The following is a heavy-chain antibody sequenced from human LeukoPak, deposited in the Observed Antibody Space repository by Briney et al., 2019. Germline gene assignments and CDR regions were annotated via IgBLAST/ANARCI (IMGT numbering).Heavy chain of an antibody. D-gene: IGHD3-16*02. CDR1: GFTFSSYG. J-gene: IGHJ4*02. CDR3: AKDAGELSSYWY. V-gene: IGHV3-30*02. CDR2: IRYDGSNK. Sequence: GGSLRLSCAASGFTFSSYGMHWVRQAPGKGLEWVAFIRYDGSNKYYADSVKGRFTISRDNSKNTLYLQMNSLRAEDTAVYYCAKDAGELSSYWYWGQGTRVTVSS.